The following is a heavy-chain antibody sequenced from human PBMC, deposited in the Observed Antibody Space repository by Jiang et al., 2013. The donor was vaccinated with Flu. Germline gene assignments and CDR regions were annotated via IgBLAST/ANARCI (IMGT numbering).Heavy chain of an antibody. Sequence: LLKPSETLSLTCAVYGGSFSGYYWSWIRQPPGKGLEWIGEINHSGSTNYNPSLKSRVIISVDTSKNQISLKLSSVTAADTAVYYCARGVVVITRGAFDIWGQGDNGHRLF. D-gene: IGHD3-22*01. CDR3: ARGVVVITRGAFDI. CDR1: GGSFSGYY. V-gene: IGHV4-34*01. J-gene: IGHJ3*02. CDR2: INHSGST.